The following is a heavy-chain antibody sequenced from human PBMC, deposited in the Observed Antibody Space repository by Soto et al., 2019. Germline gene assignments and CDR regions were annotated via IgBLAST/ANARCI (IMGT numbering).Heavy chain of an antibody. J-gene: IGHJ4*02. D-gene: IGHD3-16*01. CDR3: TRERSLVSFLFDY. CDR2: ISGSGRGSRP. Sequence: GGSLRLSCAASGFTFSSYAVAWVRQAPGKGLEWVSSISGSGRGSRPYYADSVQGRFTISRDHSKNIVSLQMDSLRVDDTAVYYCTRERSLVSFLFDYWGPGTLVTVSS. V-gene: IGHV3-23*01. CDR1: GFTFSSYA.